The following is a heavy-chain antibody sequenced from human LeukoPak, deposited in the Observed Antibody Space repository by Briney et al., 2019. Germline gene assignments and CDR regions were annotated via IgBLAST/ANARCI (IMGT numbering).Heavy chain of an antibody. J-gene: IGHJ4*02. CDR2: INHSGST. CDR1: GGSFSGYY. CDR3: ARDSSWAFDY. Sequence: SETLSLTCAVYGGSFSGYYWSWIRQPPGKGLEWIGEINHSGSTNYNPSLKSRVNISVDTSKNQFSLKLSSVTAADTAVYYCARDSSWAFDYWGQGTLVTVSS. V-gene: IGHV4-34*01. D-gene: IGHD6-13*01.